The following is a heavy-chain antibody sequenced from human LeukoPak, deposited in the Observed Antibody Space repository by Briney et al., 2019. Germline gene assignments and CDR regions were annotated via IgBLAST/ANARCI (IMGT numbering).Heavy chain of an antibody. CDR1: GGSISSSSYY. Sequence: SETLSLTCTVYGGSISSSSYYWGWIRQPPGKGLEWIGSIYYSGSTYYNPSLKSRVTISVDTSKNQFSLKLSSVTAADTAVYYCARQGGWGRIAAAGRVLDYWGQGTLVTVSS. CDR3: ARQGGWGRIAAAGRVLDY. J-gene: IGHJ4*02. CDR2: IYYSGST. D-gene: IGHD6-13*01. V-gene: IGHV4-39*01.